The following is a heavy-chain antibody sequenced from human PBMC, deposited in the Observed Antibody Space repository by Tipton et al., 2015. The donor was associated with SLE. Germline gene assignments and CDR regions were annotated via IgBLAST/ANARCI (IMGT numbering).Heavy chain of an antibody. CDR3: ARAGIYDFWSGCYGMDV. V-gene: IGHV4-34*01. D-gene: IGHD3-3*01. CDR2: INHRGST. CDR1: GGSISSSSSYY. Sequence: TLSLTCAVYGGSISSSSSYYWAWIRQPPGKGVEWIGEINHRGSTNYNPSLKSRVTISVDTSKNQFSLKLSSVTAADTAVYYCARAGIYDFWSGCYGMDVWGQGTTVTVSS. J-gene: IGHJ6*02.